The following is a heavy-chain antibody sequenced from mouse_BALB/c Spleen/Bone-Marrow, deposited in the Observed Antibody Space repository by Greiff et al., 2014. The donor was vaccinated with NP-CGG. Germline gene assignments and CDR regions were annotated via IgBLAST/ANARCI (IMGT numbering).Heavy chain of an antibody. CDR2: IYPGDGGT. CDR3: ARGVPMDY. Sequence: QVQLQQSGAELVRPGSSVKISCKASGYAFRSYWMHWVKQRPGQGLGWIGQIYPGDGGTNYNGKFKGKATLTADKSSSTAYMQLSSLTSEDSAVYFCARGVPMDYWGQGTSVTVSS. CDR1: GYAFRSYW. J-gene: IGHJ4*01. V-gene: IGHV1-80*01.